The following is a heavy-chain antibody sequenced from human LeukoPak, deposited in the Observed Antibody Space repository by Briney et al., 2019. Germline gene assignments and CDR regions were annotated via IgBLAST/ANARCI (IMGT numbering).Heavy chain of an antibody. Sequence: SETLSLTCTVSGGSISSYYWSWIRQPAGKGLEWIGRIYTSGSTNYNPSLKSRVTMSVDTSKNQFSLKLSSVTAADTAVYYCARDKYYYGSGSQDWFDPWGQGTLVTVSS. CDR1: GGSISSYY. D-gene: IGHD3-10*01. J-gene: IGHJ5*02. V-gene: IGHV4-4*07. CDR2: IYTSGST. CDR3: ARDKYYYGSGSQDWFDP.